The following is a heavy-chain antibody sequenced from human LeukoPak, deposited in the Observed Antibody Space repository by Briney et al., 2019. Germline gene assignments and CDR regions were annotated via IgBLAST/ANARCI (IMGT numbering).Heavy chain of an antibody. D-gene: IGHD6-19*01. CDR2: FDPEDGET. V-gene: IGHV1-24*01. Sequence: ASVKVSCKVSGYTLTELSMHWVRQAPGKGLEWMGGFDPEDGETIYAQKFQGRVTMTEDTSTDTAYMELSSLRSEDTAVYYCATVAPIYSSGWTFDYWGQGTLVTVSS. J-gene: IGHJ4*02. CDR3: ATVAPIYSSGWTFDY. CDR1: GYTLTELS.